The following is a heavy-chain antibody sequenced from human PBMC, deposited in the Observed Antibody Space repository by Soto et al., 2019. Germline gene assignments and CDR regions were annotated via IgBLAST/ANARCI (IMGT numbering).Heavy chain of an antibody. CDR1: GDSISSPTW. CDR2: VYHSGSN. D-gene: IGHD4-17*01. Sequence: QVQLQESGPGLVKPSETLSLTCDVSGDSISSPTWWTWVRQPPGKGLEWIGEVYHSGSNNYNSSLKSRVTISVDKSKNQFSPRLTSVTAADTAVYYCATRAPIDGDPYWGQGTLVTVSS. V-gene: IGHV4-4*02. CDR3: ATRAPIDGDPY. J-gene: IGHJ4*02.